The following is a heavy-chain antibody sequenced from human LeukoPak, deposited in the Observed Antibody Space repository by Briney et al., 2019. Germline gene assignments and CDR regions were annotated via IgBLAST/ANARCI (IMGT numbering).Heavy chain of an antibody. V-gene: IGHV1-2*02. J-gene: IGHJ4*02. D-gene: IGHD6-19*01. CDR3: ARDGNEAVAGTGAVTF. CDR1: GYIFTGYY. CDR2: INPNTGDT. Sequence: ASVKASCKTSGYIFTGYYMHWVRQAPGQGLDWMGWINPNTGDTHYAQNFQGRVTLTRDTSISTAYMELARLTSDDTAVYYCARDGNEAVAGTGAVTFWGQGTLVTVSS.